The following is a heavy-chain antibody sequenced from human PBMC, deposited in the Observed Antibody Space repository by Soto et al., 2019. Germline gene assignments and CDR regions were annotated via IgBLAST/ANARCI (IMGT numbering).Heavy chain of an antibody. CDR2: TSYDGRHT. CDR3: AKTRNSVINYNYYDNMDV. CDR1: GFTFSEYG. Sequence: QVQLVESGGGGVQPGGSLRLTCAASGFTFSEYGIHWVRQAPGKGLEWVAITSYDGRHTSYVDSVKGRFTISRDNSGNTAFLEMNRLRVEDTAVYYRAKTRNSVINYNYYDNMDVWGQGTTVTVSS. V-gene: IGHV3-30*18. J-gene: IGHJ6*02. D-gene: IGHD3-10*01.